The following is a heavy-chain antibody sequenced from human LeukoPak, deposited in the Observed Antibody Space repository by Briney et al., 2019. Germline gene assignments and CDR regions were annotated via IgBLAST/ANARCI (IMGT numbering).Heavy chain of an antibody. CDR3: ARVIGWYSSGWSKGWFDP. CDR2: IYYSGST. J-gene: IGHJ5*02. D-gene: IGHD6-19*01. Sequence: SETLSLTCTVSGGSISSSSYYWGWIRQPPGKGLEWIGSIYYSGSTYYNPSLKSRVTISVDTPKNQFSLKLSSVTAADTAVYYCARVIGWYSSGWSKGWFDPWGQGTLVTVSS. V-gene: IGHV4-39*07. CDR1: GGSISSSSYY.